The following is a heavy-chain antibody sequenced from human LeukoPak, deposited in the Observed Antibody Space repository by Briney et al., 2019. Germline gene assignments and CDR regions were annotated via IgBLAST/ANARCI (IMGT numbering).Heavy chain of an antibody. Sequence: GASVKVSCKASGGTFSSYAISWVRQAPRQGLEWMGRIIPILGIANYAQKFQGRVTITADKSTSTAYMELSSLRSEDTAVYYCAKHSSGYYHEYYFDYWGQGTLVTVSS. CDR2: IIPILGIA. V-gene: IGHV1-69*04. CDR1: GGTFSSYA. D-gene: IGHD3-22*01. J-gene: IGHJ4*02. CDR3: AKHSSGYYHEYYFDY.